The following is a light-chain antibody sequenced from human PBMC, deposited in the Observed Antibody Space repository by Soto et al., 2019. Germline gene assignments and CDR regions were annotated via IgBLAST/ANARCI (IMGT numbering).Light chain of an antibody. J-gene: IGKJ5*01. Sequence: ELVLTQSAGTLSLSRGERATLSCRASQSVTKNNLNWYQQKPGQAPRLLIYGASIRATGIPDRFSGSGSGTEFTLTISSLQSEDFAVLYCQHFRATTFTVVHGTRLEIK. V-gene: IGKV3-20*01. CDR1: QSVTKNN. CDR2: GAS. CDR3: QHFRATTFT.